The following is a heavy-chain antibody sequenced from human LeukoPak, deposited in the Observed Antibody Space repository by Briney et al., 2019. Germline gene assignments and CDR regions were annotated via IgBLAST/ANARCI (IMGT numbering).Heavy chain of an antibody. CDR1: GVSITTDY. Sequence: SETLSLTCVVSGVSITTDYWSWVRQPAGKGLEYIGRVHARGDSNYSPSLKSRVTMSVDTSKNLFSLNLDSVTAADTAVYYCARDNRGSTGVYYYYGLDVWGQGTTVTVSS. D-gene: IGHD7-27*01. CDR3: ARDNRGSTGVYYYYGLDV. J-gene: IGHJ6*02. V-gene: IGHV4-4*07. CDR2: VHARGDS.